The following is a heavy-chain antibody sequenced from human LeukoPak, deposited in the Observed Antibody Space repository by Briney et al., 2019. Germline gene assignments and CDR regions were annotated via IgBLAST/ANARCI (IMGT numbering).Heavy chain of an antibody. CDR3: ARDRYLDEEPYFDY. CDR1: AFIFSGHW. V-gene: IGHV3-7*03. D-gene: IGHD3-9*01. Sequence: GGSLRPSCEGSAFIFSGHWMNWVRQTPGKGLEWVASIKEDGSERQYVDSVKGRFSISRDNTKGSLFLQLNSLRAEDTAVYYCARDRYLDEEPYFDYWGQGTLVTVSS. J-gene: IGHJ4*02. CDR2: IKEDGSER.